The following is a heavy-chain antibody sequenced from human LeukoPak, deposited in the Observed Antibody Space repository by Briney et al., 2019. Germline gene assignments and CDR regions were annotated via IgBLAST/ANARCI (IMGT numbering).Heavy chain of an antibody. D-gene: IGHD3-22*01. Sequence: SASVKVSCKASTYTFTSYGISWVRQAPGQGLEWMGWITAYNGNTNYAQKLQGRVTMTTDTSTSTAYMELRSLRSDDTAVYYCARVLGSPYYYDSSAYLDYWGQGTLVTVSS. CDR2: ITAYNGNT. J-gene: IGHJ4*02. CDR3: ARVLGSPYYYDSSAYLDY. V-gene: IGHV1-18*01. CDR1: TYTFTSYG.